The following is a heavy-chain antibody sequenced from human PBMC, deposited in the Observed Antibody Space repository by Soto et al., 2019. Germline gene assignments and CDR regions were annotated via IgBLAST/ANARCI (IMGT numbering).Heavy chain of an antibody. D-gene: IGHD6-6*01. Sequence: PGGSLRLSCAASGFTFSSYATSWVRQAPGKGLEWVSAISGSGGSTYYADSVRGRFTISRDNSKNTLYLQMNSLRAEDTAVYYCARAAVATRCFEFWGQGALVTVSS. V-gene: IGHV3-23*01. CDR2: ISGSGGST. CDR3: ARAAVATRCFEF. J-gene: IGHJ1*01. CDR1: GFTFSSYA.